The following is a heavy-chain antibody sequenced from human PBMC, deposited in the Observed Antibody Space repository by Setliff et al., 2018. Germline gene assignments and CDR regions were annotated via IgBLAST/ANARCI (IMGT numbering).Heavy chain of an antibody. CDR2: MNPNSGNT. J-gene: IGHJ4*02. V-gene: IGHV1-8*01. D-gene: IGHD2-21*01. CDR1: GYTFTSYD. Sequence: ASVKVSCKASGYTFTSYDINWVRQGTGQGLEWMGWMNPNSGNTGYAQKCQGRVTMTTDTSTRTAYMEVTSLRSDDTAVYYCATEKFPGDWGDYWGQGTLVTVSS. CDR3: ATEKFPGDWGDY.